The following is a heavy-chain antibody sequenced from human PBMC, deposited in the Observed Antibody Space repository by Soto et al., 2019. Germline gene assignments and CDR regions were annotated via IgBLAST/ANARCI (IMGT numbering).Heavy chain of an antibody. D-gene: IGHD3-10*01. V-gene: IGHV3-48*02. CDR2: ISSSSSTI. CDR1: GFTFISYS. J-gene: IGHJ5*02. Sequence: WGSLRLSCAASGFTFISYSINFFRQAPWKGLEWVSYISSSSSTIYYADSVKGRFTISRDNAKNSLYLQMNSLRDEDTAVYYCARIHGDWFDPWGQGTLVTVSS. CDR3: ARIHGDWFDP.